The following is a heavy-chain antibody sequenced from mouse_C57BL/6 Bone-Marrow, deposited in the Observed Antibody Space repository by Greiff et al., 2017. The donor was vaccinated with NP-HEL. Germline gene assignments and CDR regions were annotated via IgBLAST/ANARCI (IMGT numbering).Heavy chain of an antibody. D-gene: IGHD2-1*01. Sequence: VKLQQPGTELVKPGASVKLSCKASGYTFTSYWMHWVKQRPGQGLEWIGNINPSNGGTNYNEKFKSKATLTVDTSSSTAYMQLSSLTSEDSAVYYCASLLYYGNYWYFDVWGTGTTVTVSS. CDR3: ASLLYYGNYWYFDV. V-gene: IGHV1-53*01. CDR1: GYTFTSYW. J-gene: IGHJ1*03. CDR2: INPSNGGT.